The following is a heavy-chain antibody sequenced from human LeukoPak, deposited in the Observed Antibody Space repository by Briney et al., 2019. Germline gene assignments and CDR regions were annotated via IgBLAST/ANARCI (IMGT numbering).Heavy chain of an antibody. CDR1: GYTFTSYY. Sequence: ASVKVSCKASGYTFTSYYMHWVRQAPGQGLEWMGIINPSGGSTSYAQKFQGRVTMTRDTSTSTVYMELSSLRSEDTAVYYCARPMVRGVNYYGMDVWGQGTTVTVSS. D-gene: IGHD3-10*01. CDR3: ARPMVRGVNYYGMDV. J-gene: IGHJ6*02. CDR2: INPSGGST. V-gene: IGHV1-46*01.